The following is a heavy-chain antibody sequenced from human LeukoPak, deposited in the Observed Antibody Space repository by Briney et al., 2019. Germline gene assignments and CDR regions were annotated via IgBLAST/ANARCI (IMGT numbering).Heavy chain of an antibody. CDR2: IFYSGRT. CDR1: GGSISSYY. Sequence: SETLSLTCTVSGGSISSYYWYWIRQPPGKGLESVGYIFYSGRTNYNPSLKSRVTISVDTSKNQFSLKLSSVTAADTAVYYCARAGRAGYSGYAGVDWFDPWGQGTLVTVSS. V-gene: IGHV4-59*08. J-gene: IGHJ5*02. CDR3: ARAGRAGYSGYAGVDWFDP. D-gene: IGHD5-12*01.